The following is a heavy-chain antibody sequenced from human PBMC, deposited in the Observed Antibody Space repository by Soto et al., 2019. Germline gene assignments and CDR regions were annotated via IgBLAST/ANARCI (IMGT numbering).Heavy chain of an antibody. Sequence: SETLSLTCAVYGGSFRGYFWSWLRQPPGKGLEWIGEINHRGLTKYSPSLKSRVTISVDTSKNQFSLNLSSVTAADTAVYYCARGALLSSGNYGFFDFWGRGSLVTVSS. D-gene: IGHD4-4*01. CDR1: GGSFRGYF. CDR2: INHRGLT. CDR3: ARGALLSSGNYGFFDF. J-gene: IGHJ4*02. V-gene: IGHV4-34*01.